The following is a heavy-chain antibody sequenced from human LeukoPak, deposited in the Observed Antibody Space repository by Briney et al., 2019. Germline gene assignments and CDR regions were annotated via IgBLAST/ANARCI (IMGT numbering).Heavy chain of an antibody. CDR2: IYHSGST. D-gene: IGHD3-10*01. V-gene: IGHV4-38-2*02. Sequence: KPSETLSLTCTVSGYSISGAYYWGWIRQPPEKGLEWIGSIYHSGSTYYNPSLKSRVTISVDTSKNQFSLKLSSLTAADTAVYYCARGYYYGSGNYWFDPWGQGTLVPVSS. J-gene: IGHJ5*02. CDR1: GYSISGAYY. CDR3: ARGYYYGSGNYWFDP.